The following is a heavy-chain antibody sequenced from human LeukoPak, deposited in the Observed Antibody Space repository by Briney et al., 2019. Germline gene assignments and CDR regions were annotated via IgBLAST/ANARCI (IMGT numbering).Heavy chain of an antibody. Sequence: PSETLSLTCTVSGGSISSYYWSWIRQPPGKGLEWIGYIYYSGSTNYNPSLKSRVIISVDTSKNQFSLKLSSVTAADTAVYYCASALGYCSGGSCYSTYYFDYWGQGTLVTVSS. D-gene: IGHD2-15*01. J-gene: IGHJ4*02. V-gene: IGHV4-59*01. CDR2: IYYSGST. CDR1: GGSISSYY. CDR3: ASALGYCSGGSCYSTYYFDY.